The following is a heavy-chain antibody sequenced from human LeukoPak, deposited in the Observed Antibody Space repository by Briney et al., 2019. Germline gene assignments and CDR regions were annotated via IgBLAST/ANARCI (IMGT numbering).Heavy chain of an antibody. J-gene: IGHJ4*02. Sequence: PGGSLRLSCAASGFTFDDYAMHWVRQAPGKGLEWVSGISWNSGSIGYADSAKGRFTISRDNAKNSLYLQMNSLRAEDTALYYCAKGDYYDSRGGNYFDYWGQGTLVTVSS. V-gene: IGHV3-9*01. CDR1: GFTFDDYA. D-gene: IGHD3-22*01. CDR3: AKGDYYDSRGGNYFDY. CDR2: ISWNSGSI.